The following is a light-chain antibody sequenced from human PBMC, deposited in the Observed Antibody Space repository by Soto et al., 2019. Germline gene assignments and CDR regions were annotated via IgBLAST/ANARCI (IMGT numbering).Light chain of an antibody. CDR3: QQYGTPRSVT. Sequence: EIVLTQSPRTLSLSPGEGATLSCRASQSVGGTFLAWYQQKGGQAPRLLIHGASNRATGIPHRFSGSGFGTDFTLTISKVEPEDFAVYYCQQYGTPRSVTFGQGTRLEIK. CDR1: QSVGGTF. J-gene: IGKJ5*01. V-gene: IGKV3-20*01. CDR2: GAS.